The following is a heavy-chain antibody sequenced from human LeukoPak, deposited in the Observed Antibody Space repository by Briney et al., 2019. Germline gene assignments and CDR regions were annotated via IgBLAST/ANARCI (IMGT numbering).Heavy chain of an antibody. CDR2: INPNSGGT. D-gene: IGHD2-15*01. Sequence: AASVKVSCKASGYTFTGYYMHWVRQAPGQGLEWMGWINPNSGGTNYAQKFQGRVTMTRDTPISTAYMELSRLRSDDTAVYYCARGGPIVVVVAATMTYWGQGTLVTVSS. J-gene: IGHJ4*02. V-gene: IGHV1-2*02. CDR3: ARGGPIVVVVAATMTY. CDR1: GYTFTGYY.